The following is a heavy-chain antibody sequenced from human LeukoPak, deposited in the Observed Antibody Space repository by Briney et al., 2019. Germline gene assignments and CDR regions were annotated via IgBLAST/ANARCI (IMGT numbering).Heavy chain of an antibody. CDR3: AKNPYEYYFDY. CDR1: GYTFTCYY. J-gene: IGHJ4*02. D-gene: IGHD5-12*01. Sequence: ASVKVSCKASGYTFTCYYMHWVRQAPGQGLEWMGWINPNSGDTNYAQKFQGRVTMTRDTSIRTAYLELSGLRSDDTAVYYCAKNPYEYYFDYWGQGTLVTVSS. V-gene: IGHV1-2*02. CDR2: INPNSGDT.